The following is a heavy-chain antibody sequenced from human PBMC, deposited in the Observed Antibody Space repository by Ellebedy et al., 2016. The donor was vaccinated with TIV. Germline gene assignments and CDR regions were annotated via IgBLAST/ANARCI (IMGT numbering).Heavy chain of an antibody. CDR2: INTYNGNT. CDR3: AREIGAGPVDFHY. D-gene: IGHD6-19*01. CDR1: GYSFTTYG. V-gene: IGHV1-18*04. Sequence: AASVKVSCKASGYSFTTYGISWVRQAPGQGLEWMGSINTYNGNTNIAQKFQGRVTMTTDTSTNTAYMEVRRLRSDDTAVYYCAREIGAGPVDFHYWGQGTLVIVSS. J-gene: IGHJ1*01.